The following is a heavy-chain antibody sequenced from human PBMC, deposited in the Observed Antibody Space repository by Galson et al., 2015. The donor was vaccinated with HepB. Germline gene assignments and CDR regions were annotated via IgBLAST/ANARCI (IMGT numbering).Heavy chain of an antibody. CDR1: GFTFSSYS. Sequence: SLRLSCAASGFTFSSYSMNWVRQAPGKGLEWVSSIRSRSSYIYYADSVKGRFTISRDNAKNSLYLQMNSLRTEDTAVYYCARPQSAGGTEHFLHWGQGTLVTVSS. CDR3: ARPQSAGGTEHFLH. D-gene: IGHD6-13*01. V-gene: IGHV3-21*01. J-gene: IGHJ1*01. CDR2: IRSRSSYI.